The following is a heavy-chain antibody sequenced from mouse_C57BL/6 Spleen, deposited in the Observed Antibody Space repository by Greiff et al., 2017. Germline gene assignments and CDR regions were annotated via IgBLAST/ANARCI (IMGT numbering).Heavy chain of an antibody. CDR1: GYAFSSSW. J-gene: IGHJ2*01. Sequence: VPLQQSGPELVKPGASVKISCKASGYAFSSSWMTWVKQRTGKGLEWIGRIYPGDGDTNYNGKFKGKATLTAYKSASTAYMQLSSLTSEDSAVYFGARPITTSFDYWGQGTTLTVSS. V-gene: IGHV1-82*01. D-gene: IGHD1-1*01. CDR3: ARPITTSFDY. CDR2: IYPGDGDT.